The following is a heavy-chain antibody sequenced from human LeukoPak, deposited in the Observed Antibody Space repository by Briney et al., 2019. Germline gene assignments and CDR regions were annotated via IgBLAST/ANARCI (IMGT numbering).Heavy chain of an antibody. CDR1: GFTFSSYW. Sequence: QPGGSLRLSSAASGFTFSSYWMHWVRHAQGKGLVWVSRMNSDGSSTSYADSVKGRFTISRDNAKNTLYLQMNSLRAEDTAVYYCARVGITMVRGEGAFDIWGQGTMVTVSS. J-gene: IGHJ3*02. D-gene: IGHD3-10*01. CDR2: MNSDGSST. V-gene: IGHV3-74*01. CDR3: ARVGITMVRGEGAFDI.